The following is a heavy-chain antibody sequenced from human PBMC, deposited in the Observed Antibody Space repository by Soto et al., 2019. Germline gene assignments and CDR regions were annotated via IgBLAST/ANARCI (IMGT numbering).Heavy chain of an antibody. CDR3: AKSPTFYHDSSGYRYFDY. J-gene: IGHJ4*02. CDR1: GFTFSNYA. CDR2: MRGSGSST. D-gene: IGHD3-22*01. V-gene: IGHV3-23*01. Sequence: EAQLLESGGGLVQPGGSLRLSCAASGFTFSNYAMSWVRQAPGKGLEWVSAMRGSGSSTYYADSVKGRFTISRDNSQSTLFLQMNSLRAEDTAIYYCAKSPTFYHDSSGYRYFDYWGQGTLVTVSS.